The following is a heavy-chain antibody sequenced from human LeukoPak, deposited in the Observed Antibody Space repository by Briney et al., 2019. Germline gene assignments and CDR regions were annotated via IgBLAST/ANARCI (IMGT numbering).Heavy chain of an antibody. J-gene: IGHJ4*02. CDR1: GFTFSSYA. CDR2: ISGSGGST. Sequence: PGGSLRLSCAASGFTFSSYAMSWVRQAPGKGLEWVSSISGSGGSTYYADSVKGRFTISRDNSKNTLYLQMNSLRAEDTAVYYCAKALARFLERGGAKPYYFDYWGQGTLVTVSS. D-gene: IGHD3-3*01. V-gene: IGHV3-23*01. CDR3: AKALARFLERGGAKPYYFDY.